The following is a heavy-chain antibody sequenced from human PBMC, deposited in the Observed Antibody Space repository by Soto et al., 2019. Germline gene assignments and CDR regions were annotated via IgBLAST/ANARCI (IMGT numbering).Heavy chain of an antibody. CDR1: GFNFITAG. CDR3: SALGV. D-gene: IGHD1-26*01. J-gene: IGHJ6*02. Sequence: EVQLVESGGGLVEPGGSLGLSFAASGFNFITAGLHWVRQAPGKALEWVALIKSKADGETTDYAAPVKGRFIISRDDSKNTLYLQINSLKMEDTAVYDCSALGVWGQGTTVTVSS. V-gene: IGHV3-15*07. CDR2: IKSKADGETT.